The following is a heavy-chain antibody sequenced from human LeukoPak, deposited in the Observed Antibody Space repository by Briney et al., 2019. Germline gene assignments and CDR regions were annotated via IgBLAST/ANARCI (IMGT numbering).Heavy chain of an antibody. CDR3: AREFPPDY. CDR1: GFTFSSYN. CDR2: ISTSGSTI. Sequence: PGGSLRLSCAASGFTFSSYNMNWVRQAPGKGLEWVSFISTSGSTIYYADSLKGRFTISRDNAKNSLYLRMNSLRVEDTAVYYCAREFPPDYWGQGTLVTVSS. V-gene: IGHV3-48*04. J-gene: IGHJ4*02.